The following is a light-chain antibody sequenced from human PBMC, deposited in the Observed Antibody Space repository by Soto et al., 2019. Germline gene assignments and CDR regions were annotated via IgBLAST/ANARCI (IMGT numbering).Light chain of an antibody. CDR1: SSAVGGYNY. CDR2: DVS. CDR3: CSYAGSYTYV. V-gene: IGLV2-11*01. J-gene: IGLJ1*01. Sequence: QSVLTQPRSVSGSPGQSVTISCTGTSSAVGGYNYVSWYQQHPGKAPKLMIYDVSKRPSGVPDRFSGSKSGNTASLTISGLQAEDEADYYCCSYAGSYTYVFGTGTKLTVL.